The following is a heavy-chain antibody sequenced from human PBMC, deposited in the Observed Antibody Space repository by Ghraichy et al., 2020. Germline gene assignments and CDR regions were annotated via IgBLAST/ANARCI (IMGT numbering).Heavy chain of an antibody. V-gene: IGHV3-30*18. Sequence: GGSLRLSCAASEFTFSIYGMHWVRQAPGKGLEWVAAISFDSSREYYADSVTGRFTMSRDNSYNALDLQLHSLRADDTAVYYCAKGPSYCSNGVCFSSGGLDAWGQGETFTVAS. CDR2: ISFDSSRE. CDR1: EFTFSIYG. D-gene: IGHD2-8*01. CDR3: AKGPSYCSNGVCFSSGGLDA. J-gene: IGHJ6*02.